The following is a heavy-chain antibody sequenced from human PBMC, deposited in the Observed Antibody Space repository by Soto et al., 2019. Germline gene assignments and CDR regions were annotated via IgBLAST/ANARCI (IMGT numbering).Heavy chain of an antibody. J-gene: IGHJ4*02. D-gene: IGHD1-26*01. CDR3: ARYRDGLFDY. CDR2: IYYSGST. V-gene: IGHV4-59*01. Sequence: SETLSLTCTVSGGSISSYYWRWIRQPPGKGLEWIGYIYYSGSTNYNPSLKSRVTISVDTSKNQFSLKLSSVTAADTAVYYCARYRDGLFDYWGQGTLVTVSS. CDR1: GGSISSYY.